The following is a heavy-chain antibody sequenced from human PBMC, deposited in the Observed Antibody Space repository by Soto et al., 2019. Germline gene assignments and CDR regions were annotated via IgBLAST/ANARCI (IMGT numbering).Heavy chain of an antibody. CDR2: IDPNSGVT. D-gene: IGHD6-25*01. CDR3: ARNKASGFDM. CDR1: GYTFTNYY. Sequence: QVQLVQSGAEVKEPGASVKVSCKASGYTFTNYYLQWTRQAPGQGLEWMGFIDPNSGVTTYSRRLQGRVAMARDTSTSTVYLELRSLRSDDTAVYYCARNKASGFDMWGQGTVVTVAS. J-gene: IGHJ3*02. V-gene: IGHV1-46*04.